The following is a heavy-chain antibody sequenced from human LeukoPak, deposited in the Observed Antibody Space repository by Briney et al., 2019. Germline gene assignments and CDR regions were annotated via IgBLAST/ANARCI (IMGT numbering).Heavy chain of an antibody. D-gene: IGHD5-18*01. J-gene: IGHJ6*03. CDR1: GFTFRSYW. V-gene: IGHV3-74*01. CDR2: INSDGGST. Sequence: EPGGSLRLSCAASGFTFRSYWMHWVRHAPGKGLVWVSRINSDGGSTTYADSVKGRFTISRDNAKNTLYLQMNSLRAEDTAVYYCARGNTAMRYYYYYYMDVWGKGTTVTISS. CDR3: ARGNTAMRYYYYYYMDV.